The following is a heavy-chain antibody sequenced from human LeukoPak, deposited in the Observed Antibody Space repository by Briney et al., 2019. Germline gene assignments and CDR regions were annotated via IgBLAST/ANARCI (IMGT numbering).Heavy chain of an antibody. CDR3: AKERDGSSWLRGRRGIDY. V-gene: IGHV3-30*18. CDR1: GFTFSSYG. D-gene: IGHD6-13*01. CDR2: ISYDGSNK. J-gene: IGHJ4*02. Sequence: TGGSLRLSCAASGFTFSSYGMHWVRQAPGKGLEWVAVISYDGSNKYYADSVKGRFTISRDNSKNTVYLQMNSLRAEDTGVYYCAKERDGSSWLRGRRGIDYWGQGTLVAVSS.